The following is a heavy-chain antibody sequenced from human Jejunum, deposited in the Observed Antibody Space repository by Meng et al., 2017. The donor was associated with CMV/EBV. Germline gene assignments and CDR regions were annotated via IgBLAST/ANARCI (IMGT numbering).Heavy chain of an antibody. Sequence: ASGSSFSNSGMSWVRRAPGKGLEWVAKTNEDGSDKYYVDSVKGRFTIFRDNAKNSVYLQMNSLRAEDTAVYYCASTGPLYGLYFCYWGQGTLVTVSS. J-gene: IGHJ4*02. CDR3: ASTGPLYGLYFCY. D-gene: IGHD2-8*01. CDR2: TNEDGSDK. V-gene: IGHV3-7*01. CDR1: GSSFSNSG.